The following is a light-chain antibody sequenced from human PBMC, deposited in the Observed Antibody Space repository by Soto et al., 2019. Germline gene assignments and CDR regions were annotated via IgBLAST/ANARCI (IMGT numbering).Light chain of an antibody. J-gene: IGKJ3*01. Sequence: ESVLTQSPGTPSLSPGERATLSCRASQSVSINYLAWYQQKPGQAPRLLIYGASSRATGIPDRFSGSGSGTDFTLTISRLEPEDFAVYYCQQYGSSPFTFGPGTKVDIK. CDR3: QQYGSSPFT. V-gene: IGKV3-20*01. CDR2: GAS. CDR1: QSVSINY.